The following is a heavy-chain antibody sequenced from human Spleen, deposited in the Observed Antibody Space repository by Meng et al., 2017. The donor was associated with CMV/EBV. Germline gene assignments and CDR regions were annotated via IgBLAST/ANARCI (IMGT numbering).Heavy chain of an antibody. J-gene: IGHJ5*02. V-gene: IGHV1-18*01. CDR1: GYVFTSYD. Sequence: ASVKVSCKTSGYVFTSYDITWVRQAPGQGLEWIGWISVYKGDTNYAQQAQGRVTLTTDTSTRKAYLELRSLRSDDTAVYYCARSRVGAWTWFDPWGQGTLVTVSS. CDR3: ARSRVGAWTWFDP. CDR2: ISVYKGDT. D-gene: IGHD1-1*01.